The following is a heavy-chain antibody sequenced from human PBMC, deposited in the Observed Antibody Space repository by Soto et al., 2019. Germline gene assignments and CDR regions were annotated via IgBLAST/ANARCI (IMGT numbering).Heavy chain of an antibody. CDR3: AREGTDYDILTGYQYYFDY. D-gene: IGHD3-9*01. CDR2: FYYSGST. V-gene: IGHV4-30-4*01. J-gene: IGHJ4*02. CDR1: GGSISSGDYY. Sequence: QVQLQESGPGLVKPSQTLSLTCTVSGGSISSGDYYWSWIRQPPGKGLEWIGYFYYSGSTYYNPSLKSRVTISVDTSKNQFSLKLSSVTAADTAVYYCAREGTDYDILTGYQYYFDYWGQGTLVTVSS.